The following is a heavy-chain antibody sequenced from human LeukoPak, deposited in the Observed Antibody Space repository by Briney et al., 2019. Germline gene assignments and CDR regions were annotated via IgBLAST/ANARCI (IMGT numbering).Heavy chain of an antibody. V-gene: IGHV4-59*08. D-gene: IGHD3-16*01. J-gene: IGHJ5*01. CDR1: GGSISSHY. CDR2: IYSSGST. Sequence: SETLSLTCTVSGGSISSHYWSWIRQPPGKGLEWIGYIYSSGSTKYNPSLKSRVTISVDTSKNQFSLKLSSVTAADTAVYYCGRHWGGGGGDWFDSWGQGTPVTVSS. CDR3: GRHWGGGGGDWFDS.